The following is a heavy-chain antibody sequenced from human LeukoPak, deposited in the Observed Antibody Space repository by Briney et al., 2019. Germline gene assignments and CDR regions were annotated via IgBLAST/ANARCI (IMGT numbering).Heavy chain of an antibody. J-gene: IGHJ4*02. CDR1: GDSISSYY. CDR2: IDYSGST. D-gene: IGHD7-27*01. Sequence: SETLSLTCTVSGDSISSYYWSWIRHPPGKGLEGVGYIDYSGSTNYNPSLKSRVTMSVNTCRNQFSLKLSSVTAADTAVYYCARDTIWGPQMWGQGTPVTVSS. V-gene: IGHV4-59*01. CDR3: ARDTIWGPQM.